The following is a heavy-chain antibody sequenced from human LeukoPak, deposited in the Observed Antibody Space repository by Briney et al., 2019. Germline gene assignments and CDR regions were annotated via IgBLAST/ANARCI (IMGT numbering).Heavy chain of an antibody. J-gene: IGHJ6*03. CDR2: ISAYNGNT. V-gene: IGHV1-18*01. CDR1: GYTFTSYG. Sequence: GESLKISCKASGYTFTSYGISWVRQAPGQGLEWMGWISAYNGNTNYAQKLQGRVTMTTDTSTSTAYMELRSLRSDDTAVYYCARGKAGSYYYYYMDVWGKGTTVTISS. CDR3: ARGKAGSYYYYYMDV. D-gene: IGHD6-19*01.